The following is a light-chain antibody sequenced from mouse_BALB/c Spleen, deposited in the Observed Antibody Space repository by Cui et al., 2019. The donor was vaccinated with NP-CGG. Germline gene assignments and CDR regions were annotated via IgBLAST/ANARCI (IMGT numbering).Light chain of an antibody. CDR1: TGTDTTNNF. CDR2: GTN. V-gene: IGLV1*01. CDR3: ALWYSNHWV. J-gene: IGLJ1*01. Sequence: QAVMTQESALTTSPGKTVTLTCRSSTGTDTTNNFANWVQEKPDHLFTGLIGGTNNRVPGVPARFSGSLIGDKAALTITGAQTEDEAIYFCALWYSNHWVFGGGTKLTVL.